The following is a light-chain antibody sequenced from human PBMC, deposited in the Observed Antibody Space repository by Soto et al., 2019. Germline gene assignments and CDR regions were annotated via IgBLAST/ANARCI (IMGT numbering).Light chain of an antibody. V-gene: IGLV3-9*01. CDR2: TDN. Sequence: SYELTQPLSVSVALGQTATITCGGNNIGRKNVHWYQERSGQAPVLLIYTDNNRPSGIPERFSGSNSGNTATLTISRAQVGDEADYYCQVWDTSLGVVFGTGTKLTVL. CDR1: NIGRKN. J-gene: IGLJ1*01. CDR3: QVWDTSLGVV.